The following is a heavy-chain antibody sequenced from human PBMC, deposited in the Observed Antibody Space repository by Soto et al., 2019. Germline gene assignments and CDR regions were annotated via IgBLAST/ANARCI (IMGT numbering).Heavy chain of an antibody. D-gene: IGHD1-26*01. CDR3: ARGVGATTGGWFDP. CDR1: GGTFSSYA. CDR2: IIPIFGTA. Sequence: GASVKVSCKASGGTFSSYAISWVRQAPGQGLEWMGVIIPIFGTASYAQKFQSRVTMTRDTSTSTVYMELSSLRSEDTAVYYCARGVGATTGGWFDPWGQGTLVTVSS. V-gene: IGHV1-69*05. J-gene: IGHJ5*02.